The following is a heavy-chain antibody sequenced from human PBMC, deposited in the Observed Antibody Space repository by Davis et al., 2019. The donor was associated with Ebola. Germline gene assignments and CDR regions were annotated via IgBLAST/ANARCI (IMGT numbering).Heavy chain of an antibody. D-gene: IGHD3-10*01. CDR3: AKGAGPYGSGS. CDR2: FSAVTT. V-gene: IGHV3-23*01. CDR1: GFSFSAYA. Sequence: GGSLRLSCATSGFSFSAYAMSWVRLAPGKGLEWVSTFSAVTTYYADSVKGRFTISRDNSKNTLYLQMNSLRAEDTAVYYCAKGAGPYGSGSWGQGTLVTVSS. J-gene: IGHJ4*02.